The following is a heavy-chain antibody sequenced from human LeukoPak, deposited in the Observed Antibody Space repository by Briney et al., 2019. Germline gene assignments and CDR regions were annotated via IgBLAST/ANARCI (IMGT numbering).Heavy chain of an antibody. CDR3: ARDPQRWQQLPHYWYFDL. CDR1: GSIFTTYG. J-gene: IGHJ2*01. CDR2: ISYDGSNK. V-gene: IGHV3-30*03. Sequence: PGGSLRLSCATSGSIFTTYGIHWVRQAPGKGLEWVAVISYDGSNKFYTDSVKGRFTMSRDNSKNTLYLQMNSLRSDDTAVYYCARDPQRWQQLPHYWYFDLWGRGTLVTVSS. D-gene: IGHD5-24*01.